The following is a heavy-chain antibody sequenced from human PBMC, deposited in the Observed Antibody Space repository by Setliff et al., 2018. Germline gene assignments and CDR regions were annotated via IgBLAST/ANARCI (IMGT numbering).Heavy chain of an antibody. V-gene: IGHV4-59*01. CDR1: GGSISSYY. Sequence: KPSETLSLTCTASGGSISSYYWSWIRQPPGKGLEWIGYIYYSGSTNYNPSLKSRVTISVDTSKNQFSLKLSSVTAADTAVYYCAREWNYYDSSGYGYAFDIWGQGTMVTVSS. D-gene: IGHD3-22*01. CDR2: IYYSGST. J-gene: IGHJ3*02. CDR3: AREWNYYDSSGYGYAFDI.